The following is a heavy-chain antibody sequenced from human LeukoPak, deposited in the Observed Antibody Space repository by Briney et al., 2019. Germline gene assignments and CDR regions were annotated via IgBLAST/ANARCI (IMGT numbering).Heavy chain of an antibody. CDR3: ARGYSSGWTVYFDY. CDR1: GFTFSSYA. J-gene: IGHJ4*02. CDR2: ISYDGSNK. D-gene: IGHD6-19*01. Sequence: GGSLRLSCAASGFTFSSYAMHWVRQAPGKGLEWVAVISYDGSNKYYADSVKGRFTISRDNSKNTLYLQMNSLRAEDTAVYYCARGYSSGWTVYFDYWGQGTLVTVSS. V-gene: IGHV3-30*14.